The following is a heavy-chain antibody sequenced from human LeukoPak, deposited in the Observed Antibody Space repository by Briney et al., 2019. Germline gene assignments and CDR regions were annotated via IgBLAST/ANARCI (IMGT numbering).Heavy chain of an antibody. CDR3: AKVPVPVIGAAGPFDY. Sequence: GGSLRLSCAASGFTFSSYAMSWVRQTPGKGLEWVSGISGSGGSTDYADSLKGRFTISRDNSKNTLYLQMNSLRAEDTAVYYCAKVPVPVIGAAGPFDYWGQGTLVTVSS. CDR2: ISGSGGST. V-gene: IGHV3-23*01. CDR1: GFTFSSYA. J-gene: IGHJ4*02. D-gene: IGHD6-13*01.